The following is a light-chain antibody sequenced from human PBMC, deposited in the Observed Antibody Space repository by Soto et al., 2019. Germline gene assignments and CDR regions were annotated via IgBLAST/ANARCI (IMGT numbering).Light chain of an antibody. V-gene: IGLV2-14*01. CDR3: NSYTSAGAYV. Sequence: QSALTQPASVSGSPGQSITISCTGTSSDVGGYNSVSWYQQHPGKAPKLMIYEVNNRPSGVSNRFSASKSANTASLTISGLPTEDEADYYCNSYTSAGAYVFGTGTKVTVL. CDR2: EVN. CDR1: SSDVGGYNS. J-gene: IGLJ1*01.